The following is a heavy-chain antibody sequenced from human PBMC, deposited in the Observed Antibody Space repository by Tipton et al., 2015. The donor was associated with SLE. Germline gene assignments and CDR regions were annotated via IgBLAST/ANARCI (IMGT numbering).Heavy chain of an antibody. Sequence: GLVKPSQTLSLTCAISGDSVATKGAAWNWIRQSPSRGLEWLGRIYYQSKWYSDFAVSVQSRITIIPDTSENHFSLQLNSVTPEDTAIYYCASLGRIQDYWGQGTLVTVSS. J-gene: IGHJ4*02. V-gene: IGHV6-1*01. CDR3: ASLGRIQDY. CDR1: GDSVATKGAA. CDR2: IYYQSKWYS. D-gene: IGHD1-26*01.